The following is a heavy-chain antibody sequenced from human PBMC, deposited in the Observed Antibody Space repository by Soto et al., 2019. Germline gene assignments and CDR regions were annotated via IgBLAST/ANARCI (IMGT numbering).Heavy chain of an antibody. V-gene: IGHV4-61*07. CDR3: ARLAYTSGFTFDY. CDR2: IYYNGNT. Sequence: WTWIRQPPGERLEWIGYIYYNGNTNYNSSLKSRVTISIDTSTNQFSLKLNSVTAADTAVYFCARLAYTSGFTFDYWGRGTLVTVSS. D-gene: IGHD5-18*01. J-gene: IGHJ4*02.